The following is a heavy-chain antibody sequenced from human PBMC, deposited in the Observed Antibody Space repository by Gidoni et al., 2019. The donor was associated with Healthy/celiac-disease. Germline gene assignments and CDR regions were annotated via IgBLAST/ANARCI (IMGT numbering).Heavy chain of an antibody. J-gene: IGHJ5*02. CDR2: IYHSGST. V-gene: IGHV4-30-2*01. CDR3: ARDLVDSSGYPWFDP. CDR1: GGSIRSGGYS. Sequence: QLQLQESGSGLVKPSQTLSLTCAVSGGSIRSGGYSWSWLRQPPGKGLEWIGYIYHSGSTYYNPSLKSRVTISVDRSKNQFSLKLSSVTAADTAVYYCARDLVDSSGYPWFDPWGQGTLVTVSS. D-gene: IGHD3-22*01.